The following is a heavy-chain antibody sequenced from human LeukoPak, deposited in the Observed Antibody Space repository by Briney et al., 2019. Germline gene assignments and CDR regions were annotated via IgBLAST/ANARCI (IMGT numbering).Heavy chain of an antibody. Sequence: GRSLRLSCAASGFTFSSYGMHWVRQAPGKGLEWVAVIWYDGSNKYYADSVKGRFTIPRDNSKNTLYLQMNSLRAEDTALYYCAKDRGDTSSPPFDYWGQGTLVTISS. J-gene: IGHJ4*02. D-gene: IGHD2-2*01. CDR2: IWYDGSNK. CDR1: GFTFSSYG. CDR3: AKDRGDTSSPPFDY. V-gene: IGHV3-33*06.